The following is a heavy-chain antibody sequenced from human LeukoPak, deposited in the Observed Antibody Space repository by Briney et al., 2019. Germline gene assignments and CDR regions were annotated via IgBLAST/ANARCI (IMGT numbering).Heavy chain of an antibody. CDR3: ARGRYDFWSGYYPKTNWFDP. Sequence: SETLSLTCAVYGGSSSGYYWSWIRQPPGKGLEWIGEINHSGSTNYNPSLKSRVTISVDTSKNQFSLKLSSVTAADTAVYYCARGRYDFWSGYYPKTNWFDPWGQGTLVTVSS. V-gene: IGHV4-34*01. CDR2: INHSGST. J-gene: IGHJ5*02. CDR1: GGSSSGYY. D-gene: IGHD3-3*01.